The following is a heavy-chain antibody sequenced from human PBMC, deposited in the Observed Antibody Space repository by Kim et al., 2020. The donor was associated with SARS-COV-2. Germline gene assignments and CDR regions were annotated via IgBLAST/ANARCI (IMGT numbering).Heavy chain of an antibody. V-gene: IGHV3-7*01. D-gene: IGHD2-2*01. CDR2: INQDGSQA. Sequence: GGSLRLSCIASGLDINANWMTWVRQGPGRGLEWVANINQDGSQAYYVDSVKGRFTISRDRARNSVYLQLNSLSVEDTAIYSCARRGLTSKPLDEFWGQGT. CDR1: GLDINANW. CDR3: ARRGLTSKPLDEF. J-gene: IGHJ4*02.